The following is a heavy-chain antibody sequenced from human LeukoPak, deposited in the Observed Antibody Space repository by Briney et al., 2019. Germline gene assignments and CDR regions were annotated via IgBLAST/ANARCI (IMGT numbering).Heavy chain of an antibody. Sequence: SETLSLTCAVYGGSFSGYYWSWIRQPPGKGLEWIGEINHSGSTNYDPSLKSRVTISVDTSKNQFSLKLSSVTAADTAVYYCARVVVGYCSSTSCPRRQYFDLWGRGTLVTVSS. D-gene: IGHD2-2*01. CDR3: ARVVVGYCSSTSCPRRQYFDL. V-gene: IGHV4-34*01. CDR1: GGSFSGYY. CDR2: INHSGST. J-gene: IGHJ2*01.